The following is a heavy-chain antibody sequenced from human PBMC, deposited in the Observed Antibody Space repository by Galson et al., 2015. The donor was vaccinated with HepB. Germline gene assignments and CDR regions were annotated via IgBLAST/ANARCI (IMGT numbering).Heavy chain of an antibody. D-gene: IGHD1-1*01. V-gene: IGHV3-23*01. J-gene: IGHJ4*02. CDR2: ISGSGGNT. CDR3: ANPIRNWNVRL. Sequence: SLRLSCAASGFTFSTYAMSWVRQAPGKGLERVSAISGSGGNTYYADSVKGRFTISRDNSKNTLYLEINSLRADDTAVYYCANPIRNWNVRLWGQGTLVTVSS. CDR1: GFTFSTYA.